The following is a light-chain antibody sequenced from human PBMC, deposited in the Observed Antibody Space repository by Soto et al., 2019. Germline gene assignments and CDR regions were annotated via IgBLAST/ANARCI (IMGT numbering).Light chain of an antibody. Sequence: QSALTQPRSVSGSPEQSVTISCTGSASDVGDYNYVSWYQRPPGKAPKLVIYDVNKRPSGVPDRFSGSKSGNAASLTSSGLQAVDEADYYCCSFAGSHTLYVFGTGTKLTVL. V-gene: IGLV2-11*01. CDR3: CSFAGSHTLYV. CDR1: ASDVGDYNY. CDR2: DVN. J-gene: IGLJ1*01.